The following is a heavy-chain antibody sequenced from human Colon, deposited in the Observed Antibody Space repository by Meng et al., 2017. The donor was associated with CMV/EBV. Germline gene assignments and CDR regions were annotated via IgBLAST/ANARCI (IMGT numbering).Heavy chain of an antibody. CDR1: GFNFGSYA. V-gene: IGHV3-74*01. J-gene: IGHJ5*02. CDR3: ARRSSYCSSAGCYLNL. D-gene: IGHD2-2*01. Sequence: GESLKISCAASGFNFGSYAMSWVRQAPGKGLEWVSRINKDGGNTTYADSVKGRFTISRDNAKNMVYLQMNSLRAEDTAVYYCARRSSYCSSAGCYLNLWGQGTPVTVSS. CDR2: INKDGGNT.